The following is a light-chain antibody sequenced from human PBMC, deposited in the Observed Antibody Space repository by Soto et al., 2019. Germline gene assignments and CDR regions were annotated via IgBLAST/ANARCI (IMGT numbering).Light chain of an antibody. V-gene: IGKV3-20*01. CDR2: GAS. CDR3: QQFDDSVT. Sequence: IVLTQSPCTLSLSPGDRATLSCRASHSVSRTYLAWYQQKPGQAPRLLIFGASDRATGTPDRFSGSGSGTDFTLTISRLEPEDSAVYYCQQFDDSVTFGQGTRLEIK. CDR1: HSVSRTY. J-gene: IGKJ5*01.